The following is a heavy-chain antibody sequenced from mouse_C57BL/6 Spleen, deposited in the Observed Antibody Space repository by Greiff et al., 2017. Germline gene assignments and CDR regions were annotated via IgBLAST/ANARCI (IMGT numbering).Heavy chain of an antibody. V-gene: IGHV1-50*01. Sequence: QVQLQQPGAELVKPGASVKLSCKASGYTFTSYWMQWVKQRPGQGLEWIGEIDPSDSYTNYNQKFKGKATLTVDTSSSTAYMQLSSLTSEDSAVYYCARAPSYYGSDYWGQGTTLTVSS. J-gene: IGHJ2*01. CDR3: ARAPSYYGSDY. CDR2: IDPSDSYT. CDR1: GYTFTSYW. D-gene: IGHD1-1*01.